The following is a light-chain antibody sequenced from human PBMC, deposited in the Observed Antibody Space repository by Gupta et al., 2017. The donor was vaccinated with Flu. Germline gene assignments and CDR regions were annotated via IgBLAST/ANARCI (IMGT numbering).Light chain of an antibody. CDR1: QSISSN. V-gene: IGKV3-15*01. CDR2: SAS. J-gene: IGKJ2*01. Sequence: EIVMTQSPGTLSVSPGEGATLSCRSSQSISSNLAWYQQKPGQAPRLLIHSASTRATGIPARFSGSGSGTDFTLTISSVQSEDFAVYYLQQNNLSYTFGQGTKLEIK. CDR3: QQNNLSYT.